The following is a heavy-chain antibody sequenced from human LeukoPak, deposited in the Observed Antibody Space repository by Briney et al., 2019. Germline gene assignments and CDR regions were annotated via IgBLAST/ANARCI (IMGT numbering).Heavy chain of an antibody. Sequence: SQTLSLTCTVSGGSISSGDYYWSWIRQPPGKGLEWIGYIYYSGSTYYNPSLKSRVIISVDTSKNQFSLKLSPVTAADTAVYYCAREHYYGSGSYGGGISFDYWGQGTLVTVSS. V-gene: IGHV4-30-4*08. CDR1: GGSISSGDYY. D-gene: IGHD3-10*01. J-gene: IGHJ4*02. CDR3: AREHYYGSGSYGGGISFDY. CDR2: IYYSGST.